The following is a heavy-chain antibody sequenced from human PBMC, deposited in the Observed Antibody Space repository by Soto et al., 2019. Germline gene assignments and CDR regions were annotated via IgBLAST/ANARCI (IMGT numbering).Heavy chain of an antibody. CDR3: ARLRRDWGDAFDL. Sequence: ASVKVSCKASGYTFTSFDINWVRQATGQGLEWMGWMNPNSGHTGYAQNFQGRLTITADEPTGTVFMQLSSLRSEDTAVYFCARLRRDWGDAFDLWGLGTLVTVSS. D-gene: IGHD3-16*01. CDR2: MNPNSGHT. J-gene: IGHJ3*01. V-gene: IGHV1-8*01. CDR1: GYTFTSFD.